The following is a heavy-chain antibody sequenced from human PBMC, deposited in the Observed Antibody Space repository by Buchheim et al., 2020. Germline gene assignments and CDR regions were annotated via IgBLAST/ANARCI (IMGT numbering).Heavy chain of an antibody. Sequence: QLQLQESGPGLVKPSETLSLTCTVSGGSISSNRYYWGWIRQPPGKGLEWIGNIYYSGITYYNPSLKSRVTISIDTSKNQFSLKLRSVTAADMAVYYCSRAVTAKYYGMDVWGQGT. CDR2: IYYSGIT. D-gene: IGHD4-11*01. V-gene: IGHV4-39*07. J-gene: IGHJ6*02. CDR1: GGSISSNRYY. CDR3: SRAVTAKYYGMDV.